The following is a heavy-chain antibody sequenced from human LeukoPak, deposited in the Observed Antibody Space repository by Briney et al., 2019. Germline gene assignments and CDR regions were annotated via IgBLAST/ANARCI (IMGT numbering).Heavy chain of an antibody. CDR2: INPDSGGT. D-gene: IGHD3-3*01. CDR3: VRDRNDFWSGFLY. CDR1: GYTFTYYY. Sequence: ASVKVSCKASGYTFTYYYFHWVRQAPGQGLEWMGGINPDSGGTGYAEKFKGRVTLTRDGTINTVYMEMSSLRSDDTAIYYCVRDRNDFWSGFLYWGQGTLVSVSS. J-gene: IGHJ4*02. V-gene: IGHV1-2*02.